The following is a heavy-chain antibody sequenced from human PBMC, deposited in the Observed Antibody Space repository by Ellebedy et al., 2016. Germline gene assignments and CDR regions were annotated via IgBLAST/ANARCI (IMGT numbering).Heavy chain of an antibody. J-gene: IGHJ5*02. CDR2: INHSGST. CDR1: GGTFSGYY. V-gene: IGHV4-34*01. Sequence: SETLSLTXAVYGGTFSGYYWTWIRQPPGKGLEWIGEINHSGSTKYNPSLKSRLTMSVDTSKNQFSLKLSSVTAADTAVYYCASAGTTVTNDGWFNPWGQGTLVTVSS. CDR3: ASAGTTVTNDGWFNP. D-gene: IGHD4-17*01.